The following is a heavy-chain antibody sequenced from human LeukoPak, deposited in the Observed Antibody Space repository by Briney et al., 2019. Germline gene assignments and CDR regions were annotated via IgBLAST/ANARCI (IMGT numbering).Heavy chain of an antibody. CDR1: RFIFSNYG. D-gene: IGHD5-18*01. Sequence: GGSLRLSCAASRFIFSNYGMHWVRQAPGKGLVWVSHINSDGSITSYADSVKGRFTISRDNAKNTLYLQMNSLRAEDTAVYYCARDAVDTANAVWGQGTTVTVSS. CDR2: INSDGSIT. V-gene: IGHV3-74*01. CDR3: ARDAVDTANAV. J-gene: IGHJ6*02.